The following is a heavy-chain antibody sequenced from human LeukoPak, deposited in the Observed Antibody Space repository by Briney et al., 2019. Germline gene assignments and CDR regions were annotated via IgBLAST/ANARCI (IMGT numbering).Heavy chain of an antibody. CDR1: GYTFTIYY. D-gene: IGHD3-10*01. Sequence: ASVKVSCKASGYTFTIYYMHWVRQAPGQGLEWKGIINPSGGSTSYAQKFQCRVAMTRDTSTSTVYMELSSLRSEDTAVYYCASGGSYPHRFQHWGQGTLVTVSS. CDR2: INPSGGST. J-gene: IGHJ1*01. V-gene: IGHV1-46*01. CDR3: ASGGSYPHRFQH.